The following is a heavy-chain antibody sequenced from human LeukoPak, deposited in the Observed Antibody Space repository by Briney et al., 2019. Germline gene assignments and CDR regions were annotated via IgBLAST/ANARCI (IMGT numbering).Heavy chain of an antibody. CDR3: ARGVGVVVPAAMGY. CDR1: GYTFTGYY. V-gene: IGHV1-2*02. CDR2: INPNSGGT. D-gene: IGHD2-2*01. Sequence: GASVKVSCKASGYTFTGYYMHWVRQAPGQGLEWMGWINPNSGGTQGRVTMTRDTSISTAYMDLSRLRSDDTAVYYCARGVGVVVPAAMGYWGQGTLVTVSS. J-gene: IGHJ4*02.